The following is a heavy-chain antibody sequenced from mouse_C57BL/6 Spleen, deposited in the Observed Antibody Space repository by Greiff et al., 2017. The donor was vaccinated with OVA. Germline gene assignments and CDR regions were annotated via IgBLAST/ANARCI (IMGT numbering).Heavy chain of an antibody. V-gene: IGHV1-4*01. Sequence: VQLQQSGADLARPGASVKMSCKASGYTFTSYTMHWVKQRPGQGLEWIGYINPSSGYTKYNQKFKDKATLTADKSSSTAYMQLSSLTSEDSAVYYGARSAVGFDYWGQGTTLTVAS. D-gene: IGHD1-1*01. CDR1: GYTFTSYT. CDR3: ARSAVGFDY. J-gene: IGHJ2*01. CDR2: INPSSGYT.